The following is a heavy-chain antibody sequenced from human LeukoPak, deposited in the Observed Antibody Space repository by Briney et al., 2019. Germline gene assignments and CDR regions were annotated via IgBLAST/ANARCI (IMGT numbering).Heavy chain of an antibody. CDR1: GFTFSSYS. J-gene: IGHJ6*03. Sequence: SGGSLRLSCAASGFTFSSYSMSWVRQAPGKGLEWVSSISGSGGSTYYADSVKGRFTISRDNSKNTLNLQMNSLRAEDTAVYYCGWSSIVDYYYYYYMDVWGKGTTVTVSS. D-gene: IGHD2-21*01. V-gene: IGHV3-23*01. CDR3: GWSSIVDYYYYYYMDV. CDR2: ISGSGGST.